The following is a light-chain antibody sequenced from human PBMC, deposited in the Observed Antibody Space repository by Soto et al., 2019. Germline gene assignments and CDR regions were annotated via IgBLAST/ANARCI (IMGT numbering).Light chain of an antibody. CDR2: EVT. J-gene: IGLJ1*01. V-gene: IGLV2-14*01. CDR1: RDDIGAYDY. Sequence: QSVLTQPASVSGSPGQSITISCAGTRDDIGAYDYVSWYQQHPGNAPKLLVYEVTNRPSGVSDRFSGSKSGNTASLTISGLQAEDEADYYCQSYDSSLEVFGTGTKVTVL. CDR3: QSYDSSLEV.